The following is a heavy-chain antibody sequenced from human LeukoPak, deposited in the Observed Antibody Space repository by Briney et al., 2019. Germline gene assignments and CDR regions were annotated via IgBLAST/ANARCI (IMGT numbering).Heavy chain of an antibody. D-gene: IGHD3-22*01. V-gene: IGHV1-18*04. CDR2: ISGYNGYT. J-gene: IGHJ5*02. CDR1: RDTFTSHT. Sequence: ASVKVSCKSSRDTFTSHTMHWERQAPGQGLEWMGWISGYNGYTHYAHNLQGRVTMTTDTSTSTAYMELRSLRSDDTAVYYCARDEARYSSGYYPNWFDPWGQGTLVTVSS. CDR3: ARDEARYSSGYYPNWFDP.